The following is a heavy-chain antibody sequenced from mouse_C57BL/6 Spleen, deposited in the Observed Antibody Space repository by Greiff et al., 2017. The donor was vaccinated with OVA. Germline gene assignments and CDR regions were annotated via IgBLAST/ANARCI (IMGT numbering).Heavy chain of an antibody. CDR2: IYPGDGDT. J-gene: IGHJ4*01. V-gene: IGHV1-80*01. D-gene: IGHD1-1*01. Sequence: QVQLKQSGAELVKPGASVKISCKASGYAFSSYWMNWVKQRPGKGLEWIGQIYPGDGDTNYNGKFKGKATLTADKSSSTAYMQLSSLTSEDSAVYFCARTQFITTDAMDYWGQGTSVTVSS. CDR3: ARTQFITTDAMDY. CDR1: GYAFSSYW.